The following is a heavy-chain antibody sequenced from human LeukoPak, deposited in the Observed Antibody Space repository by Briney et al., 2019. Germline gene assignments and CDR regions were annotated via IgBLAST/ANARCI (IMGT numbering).Heavy chain of an antibody. V-gene: IGHV3-23*01. CDR2: ISGSGGST. Sequence: GGSLRLSSAASGFTFSSYAMSWVRQAPGKGLEWVSAISGSGGSTYYADSVKGRFTISRDNSKNTLYLQMNSLRAEDTAVYYCAKAGAAAPDETNQIKYYFDYWGQGTLVTVSS. D-gene: IGHD6-13*01. CDR3: AKAGAAAPDETNQIKYYFDY. J-gene: IGHJ4*02. CDR1: GFTFSSYA.